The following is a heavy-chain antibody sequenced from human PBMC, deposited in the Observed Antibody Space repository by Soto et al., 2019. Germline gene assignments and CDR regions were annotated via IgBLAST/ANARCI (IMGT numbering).Heavy chain of an antibody. J-gene: IGHJ4*02. D-gene: IGHD1-1*01. V-gene: IGHV1-18*01. CDR3: ARGRYGDY. Sequence: QVHLVQSGAEVKKPGASVKVSCKGSGYAFTTYGITWVRQAPGQGRAWMGWISAHNGNTNYAQKLQGRVTVTRDTSTSTAYMVLRSLRSDDTAVYYCARGRYGDYWGQGALVTVSS. CDR1: GYAFTTYG. CDR2: ISAHNGNT.